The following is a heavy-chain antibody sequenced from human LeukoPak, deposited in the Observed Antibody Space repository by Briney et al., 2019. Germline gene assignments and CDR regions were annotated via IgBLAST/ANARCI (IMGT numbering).Heavy chain of an antibody. Sequence: SETLSLTCAVYGGSFSAYYWSWIRQPPGKGLEWIGEINHSGSTNYNPSLKSRVTISVDTSKNQLSLKLNSVTAADTAVYYCARGRKHLILMVYAIPQAIIWFDPWGQGTLVTVSS. CDR2: INHSGST. V-gene: IGHV4-34*01. J-gene: IGHJ5*02. CDR3: ARGRKHLILMVYAIPQAIIWFDP. CDR1: GGSFSAYY. D-gene: IGHD2-8*01.